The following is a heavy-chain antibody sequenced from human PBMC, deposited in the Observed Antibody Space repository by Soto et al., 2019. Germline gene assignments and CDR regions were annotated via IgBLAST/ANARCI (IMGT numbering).Heavy chain of an antibody. D-gene: IGHD2-2*01. J-gene: IGHJ6*03. Sequence: GGSLRLSCTASGFTFGDYAMSWFRQAPGKGLEWVGFIRSKAYGGTTEYAASVKGRFTISRDDSKGIAYLQMNSLKTEDTAVYYCTKIVVVPAAPEIYYYYYYMDVWGKGTTVTVSS. V-gene: IGHV3-49*03. CDR2: IRSKAYGGTT. CDR3: TKIVVVPAAPEIYYYYYYMDV. CDR1: GFTFGDYA.